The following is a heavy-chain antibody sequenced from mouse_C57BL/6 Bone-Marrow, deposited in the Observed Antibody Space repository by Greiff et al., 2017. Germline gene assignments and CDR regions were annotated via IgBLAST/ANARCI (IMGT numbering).Heavy chain of an antibody. CDR3: ERSKSWGSWFAY. CDR1: GYAFTNYL. V-gene: IGHV1-54*01. D-gene: IGHD3-1*01. J-gene: IGHJ3*01. Sequence: QVQLQQSGAELVRPGTSVKVSCKASGYAFTNYLIEWVKQRPGQGLEWIGVINPGSGGTNYNEKFKGKATLTTDKSSSTAYMQLRSLTSEDSAVYVCERSKSWGSWFAYWGQGTLVTVSA. CDR2: INPGSGGT.